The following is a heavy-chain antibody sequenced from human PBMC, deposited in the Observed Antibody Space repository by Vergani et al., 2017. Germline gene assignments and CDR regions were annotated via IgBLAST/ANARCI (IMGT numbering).Heavy chain of an antibody. CDR3: ARGYYYDSSGFAV. D-gene: IGHD3-22*01. J-gene: IGHJ6*02. CDR2: IYHSGST. CDR1: GGSISSGGYS. V-gene: IGHV4-30-2*01. Sequence: QLQLQESGSGLVKPSQTLSLTCAVSGGSISSGGYSWSWIRQPPGKGLGWIGYIYHSGSTYYNPSLKSRVTISVDRSKNQFSLKLSSVTAADTAVYYCARGYYYDSSGFAVWGQGTTVTVSS.